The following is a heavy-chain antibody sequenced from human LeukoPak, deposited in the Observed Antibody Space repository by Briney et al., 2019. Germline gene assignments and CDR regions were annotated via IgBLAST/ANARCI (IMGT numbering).Heavy chain of an antibody. J-gene: IGHJ4*02. CDR3: ARLDYGGSCFDY. CDR2: IYYSGST. CDR1: GGSISSYY. D-gene: IGHD2-15*01. Sequence: PSETLSFTCTVSGGSISSYYWSWIRQPPGKGLEWIGYIYYSGSTNYNPSLKSRVTISVDTSKNQFSLKLSSVTAADTAVYYCARLDYGGSCFDYWGQGTLVTVSS. V-gene: IGHV4-59*01.